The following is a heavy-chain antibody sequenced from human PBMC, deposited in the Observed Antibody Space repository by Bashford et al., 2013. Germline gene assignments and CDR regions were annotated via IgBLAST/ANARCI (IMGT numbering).Heavy chain of an antibody. D-gene: IGHD4-17*01. CDR3: ARKLEMGGDYRDNWFDP. J-gene: IGHJ5*02. Sequence: WIRQPPGKGLEWIGYIYYSGSTKYNPSLKGRVSLSVDTSKNQFSLKLSSVTAADTAVYYCARKLEMGGDYRDNWFDPWGQGTLVTVSS. V-gene: IGHV4-59*08. CDR2: IYYSGST.